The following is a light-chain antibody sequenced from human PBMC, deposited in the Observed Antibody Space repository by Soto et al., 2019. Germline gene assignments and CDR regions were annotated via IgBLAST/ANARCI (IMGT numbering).Light chain of an antibody. CDR3: QHYNKFPPWT. CDR1: QSVDSSH. Sequence: EIVLTPSPATLSLSTGERATLSCRASQSVDSSHLAWFQQRPGQAPRLLIYGASSRATGIPDRFSGSGSGTDFTLTISRLEPEDFAVYYCQHYNKFPPWTFGQGPKVDIK. V-gene: IGKV3-20*01. CDR2: GAS. J-gene: IGKJ1*01.